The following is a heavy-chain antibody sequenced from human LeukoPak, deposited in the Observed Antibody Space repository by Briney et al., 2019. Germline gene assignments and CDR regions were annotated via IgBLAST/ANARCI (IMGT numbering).Heavy chain of an antibody. V-gene: IGHV4-4*07. Sequence: SETLSLTCAVSGGSISSYYWSWIRQPAGKGLEWIGRIYTSGSTNFNPSLKSRVTMSVDTSKNQFSLKLSSVTAADTAVYYCARRPLIAAAGAFDYWGQGTLVTVSS. CDR1: GGSISSYY. J-gene: IGHJ4*02. CDR2: IYTSGST. CDR3: ARRPLIAAAGAFDY. D-gene: IGHD6-13*01.